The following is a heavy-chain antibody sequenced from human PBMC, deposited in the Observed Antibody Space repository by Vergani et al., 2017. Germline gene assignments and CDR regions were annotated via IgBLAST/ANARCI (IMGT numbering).Heavy chain of an antibody. D-gene: IGHD6-19*01. V-gene: IGHV3-23*04. CDR1: GFTFTNFA. CDR2: ISGSGGFT. J-gene: IGHJ3*01. CDR3: AKVGRSEVAGTFGAFDV. Sequence: EVDLVESGGGLAQPGGSLRLSCAASGFTFTNFAMTWVRQAPGEGLEWVSGISGSGGFTYYADSVKGRFTISRDNSKNTMFLHMNSLRPEDTAVYYCAKVGRSEVAGTFGAFDVWGQGTMVTVSS.